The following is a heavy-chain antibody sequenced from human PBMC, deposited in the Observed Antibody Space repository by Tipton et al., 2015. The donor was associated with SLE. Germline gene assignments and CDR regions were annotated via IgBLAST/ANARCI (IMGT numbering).Heavy chain of an antibody. CDR2: ISPYNGDT. V-gene: IGHV1-18*01. CDR3: ARTTTETASIDAFDI. CDR1: DYTFINYG. D-gene: IGHD4-17*01. Sequence: QVQLVQSGPEVKKPGASVKVSCKASDYTFINYGISWVRQAPGQGLEWMGWISPYNGDTNYAPKVQGRVTMTTDTSTSTAYMELRSLKSDDTAVYYCARTTTETASIDAFDIWGQGTMLAVSS. J-gene: IGHJ3*02.